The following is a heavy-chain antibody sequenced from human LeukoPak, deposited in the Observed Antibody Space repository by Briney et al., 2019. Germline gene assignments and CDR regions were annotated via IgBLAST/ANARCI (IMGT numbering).Heavy chain of an antibody. D-gene: IGHD2-15*01. J-gene: IGHJ3*02. CDR3: ARDVRYCSGGSCSYAFDI. CDR1: GFTFSSYA. Sequence: GGSLRLSCAASGFTFSSYAMHWVRQAPGKGLEYVSALRSNGDSTYYANSVKGRFTISRDNSKNTLYLQMGSLRAEDMAVYYCARDVRYCSGGSCSYAFDIWGQGTMVTVSS. V-gene: IGHV3-64*01. CDR2: LRSNGDST.